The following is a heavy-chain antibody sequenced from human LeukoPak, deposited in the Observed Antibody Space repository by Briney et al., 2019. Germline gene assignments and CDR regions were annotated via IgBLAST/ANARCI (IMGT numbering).Heavy chain of an antibody. Sequence: PSETLSLTCTVSGGSISSYYWSWIRQPPGKGLEWIGYIYYSGSTDSNPSLKSRVTISVDTSKNQFSLKLSSVTAADTAVYYCARGYTTDGFDIWGQGTMVTVSS. CDR1: GGSISSYY. CDR3: ARGYTTDGFDI. CDR2: IYYSGST. V-gene: IGHV4-59*01. J-gene: IGHJ3*02. D-gene: IGHD2-2*02.